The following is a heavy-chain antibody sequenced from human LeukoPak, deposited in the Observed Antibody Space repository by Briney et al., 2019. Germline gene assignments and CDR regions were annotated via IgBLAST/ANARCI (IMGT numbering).Heavy chain of an antibody. J-gene: IGHJ6*02. CDR2: ISGGGDIT. CDR1: GFTFSTYA. V-gene: IGHV3-23*01. Sequence: PGGSLRLSCVASGFTFSTYAMSWVRQTPAKGLEWVSVISGGGDITYYADSVKGRFTISRDNSENTVYLQMNSLRAEDTAVYYCARDPGYCSGGSCYFYYYYYGMDVWGQGTTVTVSS. D-gene: IGHD2-15*01. CDR3: ARDPGYCSGGSCYFYYYYYGMDV.